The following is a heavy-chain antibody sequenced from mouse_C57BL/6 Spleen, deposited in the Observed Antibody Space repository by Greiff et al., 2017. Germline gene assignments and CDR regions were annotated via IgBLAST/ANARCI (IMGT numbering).Heavy chain of an antibody. Sequence: VQLQQSGAELVKPGASVKISCKASGYAFRSYWMNWVKQRHGKGLGWIGQIYPGDGDINYNGKFKGKATLTADKSSSTAYMQLSSLTSEDSAVYFCARGNCYYGSSYGFAYWGQGTLVTVSA. V-gene: IGHV1-80*01. CDR3: ARGNCYYGSSYGFAY. J-gene: IGHJ3*01. CDR2: IYPGDGDI. CDR1: GYAFRSYW. D-gene: IGHD1-1*01.